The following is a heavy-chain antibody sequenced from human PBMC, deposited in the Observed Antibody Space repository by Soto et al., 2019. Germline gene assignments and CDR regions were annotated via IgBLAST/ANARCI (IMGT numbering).Heavy chain of an antibody. CDR1: GYTFTSYG. V-gene: IGHV1-18*01. J-gene: IGHJ5*02. Sequence: GASVKVSCKASGYTFTSYGISWVRQAPGQGLEWMGWISAYNGNTNYAQKLQGRVTMTTDTSTSTAYMELRSLRSDDTAVYYCARSGPIAARFFWNNWFDPWGQGTLVTVSS. D-gene: IGHD6-25*01. CDR3: ARSGPIAARFFWNNWFDP. CDR2: ISAYNGNT.